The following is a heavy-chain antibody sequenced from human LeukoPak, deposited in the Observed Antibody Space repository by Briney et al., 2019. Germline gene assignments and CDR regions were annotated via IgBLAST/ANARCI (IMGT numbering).Heavy chain of an antibody. CDR1: GFTFSNAW. J-gene: IGHJ4*02. CDR3: ARDFGDHGEYFDY. CDR2: IWRTSNTL. D-gene: IGHD3-10*01. V-gene: IGHV3-48*02. Sequence: GGALRLSCAASGFTFSNAWMSLVRQAPGTGLEGVSYIWRTSNTLFYAVSVKARFTISRDNDKDSLYLQMNSLRDDHTAVYYCARDFGDHGEYFDYWGQGTLVTVSS.